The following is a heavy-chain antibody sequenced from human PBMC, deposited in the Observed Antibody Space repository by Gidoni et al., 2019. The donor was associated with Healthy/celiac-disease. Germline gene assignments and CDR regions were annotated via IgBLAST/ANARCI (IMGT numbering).Heavy chain of an antibody. CDR3: ARGRGPRRPWYFDL. V-gene: IGHV4-59*01. Sequence: QVQLQESGPGLVKPSESLSLTCTVSGGSIRSYYRSWIRQPPGKGLELIGYIFYSGCANYNPARKRRVTISVDTSKLQFSLKLSSVTAADTAVYYCARGRGPRRPWYFDLWGRGTLVTVSS. CDR2: IFYSGCA. CDR1: GGSIRSYY. J-gene: IGHJ2*01.